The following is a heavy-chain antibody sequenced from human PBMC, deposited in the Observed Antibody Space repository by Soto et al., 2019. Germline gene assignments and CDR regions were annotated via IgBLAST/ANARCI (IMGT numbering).Heavy chain of an antibody. Sequence: ASVKVSCKASGGTFSTYVISWVRQAPGQGLEWMGWISAYNGNTNYAQKLQGRVTMTTDTSTSTAYMELRSLRSDDTAVYYCARCGSGSYLDAFDIWGQGTMVTVSS. D-gene: IGHD1-26*01. CDR3: ARCGSGSYLDAFDI. J-gene: IGHJ3*02. CDR2: ISAYNGNT. V-gene: IGHV1-18*01. CDR1: GGTFSTYV.